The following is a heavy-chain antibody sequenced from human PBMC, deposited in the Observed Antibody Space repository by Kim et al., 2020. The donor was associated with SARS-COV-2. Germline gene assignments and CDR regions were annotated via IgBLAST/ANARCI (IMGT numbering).Heavy chain of an antibody. D-gene: IGHD1-7*01. CDR2: ISYDGSNK. Sequence: GGSLRLSCAASGFTFSSYGMHWVRQAPGKGLEWVAVISYDGSNKYYADSVKGRFTISRDNSKNTLYLQMNSLRAEDTAVYYCAKAAGDDYPAAELLYYYYYMDVWGKGTTVTVSS. V-gene: IGHV3-30*18. CDR1: GFTFSSYG. CDR3: AKAAGDDYPAAELLYYYYYMDV. J-gene: IGHJ6*03.